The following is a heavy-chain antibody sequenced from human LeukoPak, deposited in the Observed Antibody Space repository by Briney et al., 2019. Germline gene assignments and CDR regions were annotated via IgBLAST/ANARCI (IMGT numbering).Heavy chain of an antibody. Sequence: QPGGSLRLSCAASGFTFSSYSMNWVRQAPGKGLEWVSYISSSSTTIYYADSVKGRFTISRDNAKNSLYLQMNSLRAEDTAVYYCARDLSDYGATRFDYWGRGTLVTVSS. V-gene: IGHV3-48*01. CDR3: ARDLSDYGATRFDY. CDR1: GFTFSSYS. CDR2: ISSSSTTI. J-gene: IGHJ4*02. D-gene: IGHD4/OR15-4a*01.